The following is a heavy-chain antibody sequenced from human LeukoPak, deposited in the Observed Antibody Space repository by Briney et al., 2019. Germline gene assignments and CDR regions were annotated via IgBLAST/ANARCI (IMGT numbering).Heavy chain of an antibody. Sequence: GGSLRLSCAASGFTFSSYSMNRVRQVPGKGLEWVSSISSSSGYIHYADSVKGRFTISRDNAKNSLYLQMNSLRAEDTAVYYCARQYSSGWYEGLDWFDPWGQGTLVTVSS. CDR1: GFTFSSYS. J-gene: IGHJ5*02. V-gene: IGHV3-21*01. D-gene: IGHD6-19*01. CDR2: ISSSSGYI. CDR3: ARQYSSGWYEGLDWFDP.